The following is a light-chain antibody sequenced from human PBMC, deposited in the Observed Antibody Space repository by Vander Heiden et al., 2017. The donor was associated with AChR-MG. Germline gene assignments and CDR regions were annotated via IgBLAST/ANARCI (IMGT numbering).Light chain of an antibody. CDR2: DAS. CDR3: QHRSNWPTWT. V-gene: IGKV3-11*01. J-gene: IGKJ1*01. Sequence: EIVLTQSPATLSLSPGERATLSCRASRSVSSYLAWYQRKPGQAPRLLIHDASNRATGIPARFSGSGSGTDFTLTISSLGPEDFAVYCCQHRSNWPTWTFGQGTKVEIK. CDR1: RSVSSY.